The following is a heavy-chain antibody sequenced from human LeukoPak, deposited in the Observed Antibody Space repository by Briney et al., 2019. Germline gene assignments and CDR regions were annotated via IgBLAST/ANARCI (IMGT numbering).Heavy chain of an antibody. J-gene: IGHJ4*02. V-gene: IGHV3-30-3*01. D-gene: IGHD3-22*01. CDR2: ISHDGNNK. Sequence: GGSLRLSCAASGFTFSSYAMHWVRQAPGKGLEWVTVISHDGNNKYYADSVKARFTISRDNSKNTLYLQMNSLRAEDTAVYYCAKDISSTSAAAWYYDSSGSGNWGQGTLVTVSS. CDR3: AKDISSTSAAAWYYDSSGSGN. CDR1: GFTFSSYA.